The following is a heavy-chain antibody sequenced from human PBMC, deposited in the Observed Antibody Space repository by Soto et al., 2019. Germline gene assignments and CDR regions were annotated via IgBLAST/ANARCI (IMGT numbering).Heavy chain of an antibody. CDR3: ARRGQEGPGLAH. CDR1: GFTFSSYW. V-gene: IGHV3-74*01. Sequence: EVQLVESGGNLIQPGGSLRRSCAASGFTFSSYWMHWVRQAPGKGLVWVSRINSDGSSTSYVDSVKGRFTISRDNAKNTLYLQMNSLSVEDTAVYYCARRGQEGPGLAHWGQGTLVTVSS. J-gene: IGHJ5*02. CDR2: INSDGSST.